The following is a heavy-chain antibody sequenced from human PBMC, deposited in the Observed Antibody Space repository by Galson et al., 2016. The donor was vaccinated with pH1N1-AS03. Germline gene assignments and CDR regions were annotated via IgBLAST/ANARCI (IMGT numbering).Heavy chain of an antibody. J-gene: IGHJ3*02. CDR2: IYPGDSDT. CDR3: RRHTFSYDTTDTNRPDAVDI. Sequence: QSGAEVKKPGESLKISCKGSGYYFSSYWVGWVRQKPGKGLEYMGIIYPGDSDTRYSPSFQAHVTISVDKSITTAFLQWNSLKASDTALYYCRRHTFSYDTTDTNRPDAVDIWGQGTMVTVFS. V-gene: IGHV5-51*01. D-gene: IGHD3-22*01. CDR1: GYYFSSYW.